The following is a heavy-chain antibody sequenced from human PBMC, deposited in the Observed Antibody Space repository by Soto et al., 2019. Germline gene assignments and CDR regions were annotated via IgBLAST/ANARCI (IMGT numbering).Heavy chain of an antibody. J-gene: IGHJ4*02. Sequence: PGGSLRLSCAASGFTFSSYAMSWVRQAPGKGLEWVSAISGSGGSTYYADSVKGRFTISRDNSKNTLYLQMDSLGAEDTAVYYCAKGRHVSRSVVVVAAVGRGYWGQGTLVTVSS. D-gene: IGHD2-15*01. V-gene: IGHV3-23*01. CDR1: GFTFSSYA. CDR2: ISGSGGST. CDR3: AKGRHVSRSVVVVAAVGRGY.